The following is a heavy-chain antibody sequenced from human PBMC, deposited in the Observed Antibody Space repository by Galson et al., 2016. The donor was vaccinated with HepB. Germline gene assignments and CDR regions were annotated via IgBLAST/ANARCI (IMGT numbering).Heavy chain of an antibody. CDR2: IFSNDDI. J-gene: IGHJ6*02. D-gene: IGHD2/OR15-2a*01. V-gene: IGHV2-26*01. CDR1: GFSLSNSKMG. Sequence: PALVKPTQTLTLTCTVSGFSLSNSKMGVSWIRQPPGGALEWLAHIFSNDDISRNTSLKTRLTISKDTSKSQVVLTLSNVAPVDTATYYCARTFLADGTYHHFYYPMDICGQGTTITVSS. CDR3: ARTFLADGTYHHFYYPMDI.